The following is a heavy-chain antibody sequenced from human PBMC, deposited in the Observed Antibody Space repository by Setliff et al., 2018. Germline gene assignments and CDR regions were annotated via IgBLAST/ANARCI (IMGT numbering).Heavy chain of an antibody. D-gene: IGHD2-2*01. CDR3: AKARYCSGTSCAFDD. Sequence: GGSLRLSCAASGFTFGSYGMYWVRQAPGKGLEWASAISGSGSTTFYADSVKGRFTISRDNSKDTVYLQMSSLRAEDTAVYYCAKARYCSGTSCAFDDWGQGTLVTVSS. V-gene: IGHV3-23*01. J-gene: IGHJ4*02. CDR1: GFTFGSYG. CDR2: ISGSGSTT.